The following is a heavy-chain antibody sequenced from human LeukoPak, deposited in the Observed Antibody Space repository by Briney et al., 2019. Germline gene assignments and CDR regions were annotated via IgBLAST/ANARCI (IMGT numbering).Heavy chain of an antibody. CDR3: ARSYDSSGYYLGY. CDR1: GYTFTSYD. Sequence: GASVKVSCKASGYTFTSYDINWVRQATGQGLEWMGWMNPNSGNTGYAQKFQGRVTMTRNTSISTAYMELSSLRSEDTAVYYCARSYDSSGYYLGYWGQGTLVTVSS. V-gene: IGHV1-8*01. J-gene: IGHJ4*02. CDR2: MNPNSGNT. D-gene: IGHD3-22*01.